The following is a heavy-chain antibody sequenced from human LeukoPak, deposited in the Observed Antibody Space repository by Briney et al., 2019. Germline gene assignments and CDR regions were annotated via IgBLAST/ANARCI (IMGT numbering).Heavy chain of an antibody. CDR1: GYTFTSYG. D-gene: IGHD6-13*01. Sequence: GASVKVSCKASGYTFTSYGISWVRQMPGKGLEWMGIIYPGDSDTRYSPSFQGQVTISADKSISTAYLQWSSLKASDTAMYYCARATYSSSWYPYWGQGTLVTVSS. CDR2: IYPGDSDT. CDR3: ARATYSSSWYPY. V-gene: IGHV5-51*03. J-gene: IGHJ4*02.